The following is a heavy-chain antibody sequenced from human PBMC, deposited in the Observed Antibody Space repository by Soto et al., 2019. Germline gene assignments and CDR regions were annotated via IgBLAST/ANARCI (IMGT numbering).Heavy chain of an antibody. CDR2: IYSSGIT. J-gene: IGHJ5*02. Sequence: SWTLSLTSTVFGGSVNGYYWTWIRQPAGKGLEWIGRIYSSGITKYNPSLKSRVTMSLDASRNQFSLNLTSVTAADTAVYYCARGQRFSDWFDPWGQGTLVTVS. CDR1: GGSVNGYY. V-gene: IGHV4-4*07. CDR3: ARGQRFSDWFDP. D-gene: IGHD3-3*01.